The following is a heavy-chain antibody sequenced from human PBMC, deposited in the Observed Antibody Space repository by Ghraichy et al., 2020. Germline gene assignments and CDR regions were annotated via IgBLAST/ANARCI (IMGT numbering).Heavy chain of an antibody. D-gene: IGHD6-19*01. V-gene: IGHV1-18*01. CDR1: GYTFTSYG. J-gene: IGHJ4*02. Sequence: ASVKVSCKASGYTFTSYGISWVRQAPGQGLEWMGWISAYNGNTNYAQKLQGRVTMTTDTSTSTANMELRSLRSDDTAVYYCARVIPRGWFETGAFDYWGQGTLVTVSS. CDR3: ARVIPRGWFETGAFDY. CDR2: ISAYNGNT.